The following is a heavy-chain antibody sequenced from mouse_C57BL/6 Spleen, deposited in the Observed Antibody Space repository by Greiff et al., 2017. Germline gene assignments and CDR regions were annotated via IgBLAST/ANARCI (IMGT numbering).Heavy chain of an antibody. CDR3: AIGGNYVGAMDY. CDR2: IWRGGST. CDR1: GFSLTSYG. J-gene: IGHJ4*01. Sequence: QVQLQQSGPGLVQPSQSLSITCTVSGFSLTSYGVHWVRQSPGKGLEWLGVIWRGGSTAYNAAFMSRLSITKDNSKSQVFFKMNSLQADDTAISYCAIGGNYVGAMDYWGQGTSVTVSS. D-gene: IGHD2-1*01. V-gene: IGHV2-5*01.